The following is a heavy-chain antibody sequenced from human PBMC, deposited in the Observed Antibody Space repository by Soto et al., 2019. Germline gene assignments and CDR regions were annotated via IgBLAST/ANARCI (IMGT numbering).Heavy chain of an antibody. Sequence: QVQLVESGGGVVQPGRSLRLSCAAYGFTFSSYAMHWVRQAPGKGLEWVAVISYDGSNKYYADSVKGRFTISRDNSKNTLYLQMNSLRAEDTAVYYCARDFAPYGDSVKYGMDVWGQGTTVTVSS. V-gene: IGHV3-30-3*01. D-gene: IGHD4-17*01. CDR2: ISYDGSNK. CDR1: GFTFSSYA. J-gene: IGHJ6*02. CDR3: ARDFAPYGDSVKYGMDV.